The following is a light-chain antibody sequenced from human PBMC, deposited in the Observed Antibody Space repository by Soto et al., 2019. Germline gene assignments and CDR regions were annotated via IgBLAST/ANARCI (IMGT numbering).Light chain of an antibody. J-gene: IGKJ5*01. CDR1: QALKRSF. V-gene: IGKV3-20*01. Sequence: IVLTQSPGTLSLSPGERATLSCSASQALKRSFLAWYQHKPGQSPRLLISGVSSRAAGVPDRFSGSGSGTEFTLTISSLQSEDFAVYYCQQYNNWPPAITFGQGTRLEIK. CDR2: GVS. CDR3: QQYNNWPPAIT.